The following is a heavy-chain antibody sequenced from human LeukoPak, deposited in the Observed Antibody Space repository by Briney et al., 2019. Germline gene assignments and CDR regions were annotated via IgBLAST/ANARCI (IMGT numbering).Heavy chain of an antibody. D-gene: IGHD6-19*01. CDR1: GLTFSSYW. J-gene: IGHJ4*02. Sequence: GGSLRLSCAASGLTFSSYWMSWVRQAPGKGLEWVANIKQGGSERYYVDSVKGRFTISRDNAKNSLYLQMNSLRAEDTAVYYCAREGYGTGWYQDCWGQGTLVTVSS. CDR3: AREGYGTGWYQDC. V-gene: IGHV3-7*01. CDR2: IKQGGSER.